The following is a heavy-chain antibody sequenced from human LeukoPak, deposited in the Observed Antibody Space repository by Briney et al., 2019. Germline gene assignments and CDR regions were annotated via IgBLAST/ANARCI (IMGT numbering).Heavy chain of an antibody. V-gene: IGHV4-59*01. CDR1: GGSISTYY. Sequence: SETLSLTCTVSGGSISTYYWNWIRQPPGKGLEWIGYTYYSGATNYNPSLKSRVTISVDTSKNQFSLKLSSVTAADTAVYYCARGVYIAAAQYGFWGQGALVTVSS. CDR2: TYYSGAT. CDR3: ARGVYIAAAQYGF. J-gene: IGHJ4*02. D-gene: IGHD6-13*01.